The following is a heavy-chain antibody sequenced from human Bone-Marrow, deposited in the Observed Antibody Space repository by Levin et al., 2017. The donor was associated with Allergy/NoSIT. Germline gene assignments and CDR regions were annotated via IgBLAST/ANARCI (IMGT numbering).Heavy chain of an antibody. Sequence: ASVKVSCKASGYTFTDYYLHWIRQAPGQGLEWMGWINPMSGATNYAQKFQDRVTLTRDTSLNTAYMDLSTLKADDTAIYYCARDAFDTAKPRDGDHWGQGTLVSVSS. V-gene: IGHV1-2*02. J-gene: IGHJ4*02. CDR3: ARDAFDTAKPRDGDH. CDR1: GYTFTDYY. D-gene: IGHD2-21*02. CDR2: INPMSGAT.